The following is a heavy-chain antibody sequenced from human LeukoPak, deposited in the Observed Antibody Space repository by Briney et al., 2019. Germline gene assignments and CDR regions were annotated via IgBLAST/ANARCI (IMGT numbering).Heavy chain of an antibody. D-gene: IGHD6-13*01. CDR1: GFTFSSYG. Sequence: GGSLRLSGAASGFTFSSYGMHWVRQAPGKGLEWVAVIWYDGSNKYYADSVKGRFTISRDNSKNTLYLQMNSLRAEDTAVYYCAKESGSSSWLGYYYYMDVWGKGTTVTVSS. J-gene: IGHJ6*03. V-gene: IGHV3-33*06. CDR2: IWYDGSNK. CDR3: AKESGSSSWLGYYYYMDV.